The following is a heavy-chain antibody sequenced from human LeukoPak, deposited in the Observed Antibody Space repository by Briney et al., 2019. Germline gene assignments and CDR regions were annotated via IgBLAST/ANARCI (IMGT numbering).Heavy chain of an antibody. Sequence: SSETLSLTCTVSGGSISSGGYYWSWIRQHPGKGLEWIGYIYYSGSTYYNPSLKSRVTISVDTSKNQFSLKLSSVTAADTAVYYCARFGGGTHNAFDIWGQGTMVTVSS. CDR2: IYYSGST. D-gene: IGHD1-1*01. V-gene: IGHV4-31*03. CDR1: GGSISSGGYY. CDR3: ARFGGGTHNAFDI. J-gene: IGHJ3*02.